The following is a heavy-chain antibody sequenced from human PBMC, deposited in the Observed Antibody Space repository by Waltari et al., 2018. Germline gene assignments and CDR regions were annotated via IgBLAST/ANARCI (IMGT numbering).Heavy chain of an antibody. CDR1: GAYFSGHY. CDR2: INHIGST. Sequence: QVQRQQWGDGLLKPSQTLTLTCAVYGAYFSGHYWSWIRQPPGKGLEWIVEINHIGSTNYNPALKSRVTISVDTANNQFSLRLSSVTAADTAVYYGARGRARRVFSSQRYYYYLDVWGQGTTVTVSS. D-gene: IGHD5-18*01. CDR3: ARGRARRVFSSQRYYYYLDV. J-gene: IGHJ6*03. V-gene: IGHV4-34*01.